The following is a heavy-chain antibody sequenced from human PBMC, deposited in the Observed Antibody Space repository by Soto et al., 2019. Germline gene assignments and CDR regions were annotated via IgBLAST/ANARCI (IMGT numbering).Heavy chain of an antibody. D-gene: IGHD1-1*01. Sequence: SRTCTISGGXISSGVDYWSWIRQHPGKGLEWIGYIYYSGSTYYNPSLKSRVTISVDTSKNKFSLKLSSVTAADTAVYYCARGPQVEVDYWGQGTLVIVS. CDR3: ARGPQVEVDY. V-gene: IGHV4-31*03. CDR1: GGXISSGVDY. J-gene: IGHJ4*02. CDR2: IYYSGST.